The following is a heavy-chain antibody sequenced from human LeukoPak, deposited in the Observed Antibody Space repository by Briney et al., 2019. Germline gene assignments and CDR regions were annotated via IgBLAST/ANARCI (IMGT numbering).Heavy chain of an antibody. CDR1: GFTFSSYG. D-gene: IGHD5-18*01. CDR3: AKDLRGGAMASYNYYMDV. Sequence: GSLRLSCAASGFTFSSYGMHWVRQAPGKGLEWVAFIRYDGSNKYYADSVKGRFTISRDNSKNTLYLQMNSLRAEDTALYYCAKDLRGGAMASYNYYMDVWGKGTTVTISS. CDR2: IRYDGSNK. J-gene: IGHJ6*03. V-gene: IGHV3-30*02.